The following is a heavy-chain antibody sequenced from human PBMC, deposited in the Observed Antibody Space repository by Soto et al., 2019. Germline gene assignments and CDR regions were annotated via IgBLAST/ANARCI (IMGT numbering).Heavy chain of an antibody. D-gene: IGHD4-17*01. CDR1: GFTFSLHA. V-gene: IGHV3-23*01. CDR3: ARGPSYSDSYFDH. CDR2: VNAGGGST. Sequence: GGSLRLSCAASGFTFSLHAMSWVRQAPGKGLEWVSGVNAGGGSTYYADSVKGRFTISRDNSKNTVYLQMNSLRLEDTAVYYCARGPSYSDSYFDHWGQGTLVTVSS. J-gene: IGHJ4*02.